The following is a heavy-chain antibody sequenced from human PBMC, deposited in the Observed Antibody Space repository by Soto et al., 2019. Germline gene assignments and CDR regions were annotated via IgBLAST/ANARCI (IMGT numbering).Heavy chain of an antibody. CDR2: INQDGSER. J-gene: IGHJ5*02. Sequence: GGSLRLSCAAPGFLSSGTWMSWVRQAPGKGLEWVANINQDGSERRYADSVEGRFTISRDDAKNSLYLRMNTLVVEDTATYYCARYHFGASAFDPWGQGT. CDR3: ARYHFGASAFDP. D-gene: IGHD4-17*01. V-gene: IGHV3-7*04. CDR1: GFLSSGTW.